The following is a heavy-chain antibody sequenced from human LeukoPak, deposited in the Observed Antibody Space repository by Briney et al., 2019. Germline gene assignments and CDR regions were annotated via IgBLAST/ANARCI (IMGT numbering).Heavy chain of an antibody. CDR2: INSDGINT. CDR3: ARGVRIAVAGYIDC. D-gene: IGHD6-19*01. CDR1: GFTFSNYW. J-gene: IGHJ4*02. V-gene: IGHV3-74*01. Sequence: GGSLRLSCAASGFTFSNYWVHWVRQAPGKGLVWVSRINSDGINTSYADSVKGRFTISRDYAKNTPNLQMNSLRAEDTAVYYCARGVRIAVAGYIDCWGQGTLVTVSS.